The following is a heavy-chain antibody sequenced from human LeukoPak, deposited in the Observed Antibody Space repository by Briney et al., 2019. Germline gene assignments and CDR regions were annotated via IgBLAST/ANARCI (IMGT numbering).Heavy chain of an antibody. CDR2: ISWDGGST. Sequence: GSLRLSCAASGFTFDDYTMHWVRQAPGKGLEWVSLISWDGGSTYYADSVKGRFTISRDNSKNSLYLQMNSLRTEDTALYYCAKNRGSSWYYFDYWGQGTLVTVSS. D-gene: IGHD6-13*01. CDR1: GFTFDDYT. J-gene: IGHJ4*02. V-gene: IGHV3-43*01. CDR3: AKNRGSSWYYFDY.